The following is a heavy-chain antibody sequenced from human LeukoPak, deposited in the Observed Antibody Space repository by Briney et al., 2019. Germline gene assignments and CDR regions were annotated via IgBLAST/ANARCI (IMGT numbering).Heavy chain of an antibody. CDR2: MNPNSGNT. V-gene: IGHV1-8*01. Sequence: GASVKVSCKASGYTFTSYDINWVRQATGQGLEWMGWMNPNSGNTGYAQKFQGRVTMTRDTSTSTVYMELSSLRSEDTAVYYCAGNYGGNPFDYWGQGTLVTVSS. CDR3: AGNYGGNPFDY. CDR1: GYTFTSYD. J-gene: IGHJ4*02. D-gene: IGHD4-23*01.